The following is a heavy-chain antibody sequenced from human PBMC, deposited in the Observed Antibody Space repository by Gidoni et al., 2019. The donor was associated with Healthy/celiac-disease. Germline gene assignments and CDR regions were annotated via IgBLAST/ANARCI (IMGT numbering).Heavy chain of an antibody. CDR2: IRSKAYGGTT. D-gene: IGHD2-2*01. CDR1: GFTFGDYA. V-gene: IGHV3-49*03. CDR3: TSAYQPLQWYYFDY. Sequence: EVQLVESGGGLVQPGRSLRLSCTASGFTFGDYAMSWFRQAPGKGLEWVGFIRSKAYGGTTEYAASVKGRFTISRDDSKSIAYLQMNSLKTEDTAVYYCTSAYQPLQWYYFDYWGQGTLVTVSS. J-gene: IGHJ4*02.